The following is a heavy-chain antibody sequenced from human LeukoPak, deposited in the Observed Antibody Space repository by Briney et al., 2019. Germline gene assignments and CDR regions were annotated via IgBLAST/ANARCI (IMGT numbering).Heavy chain of an antibody. Sequence: SETLSLTCTVSAGSISSSSYYWGWIRQPPGKWLEWIGSIYYSGSTYYNPSLKSRVTISVDTSQNQFSLKLSSVTAADTAVYYCARLHRHCSSTSCSDYWGQGTLVTVSS. CDR3: ARLHRHCSSTSCSDY. D-gene: IGHD2-2*01. J-gene: IGHJ4*02. V-gene: IGHV4-39*01. CDR2: IYYSGST. CDR1: AGSISSSSYY.